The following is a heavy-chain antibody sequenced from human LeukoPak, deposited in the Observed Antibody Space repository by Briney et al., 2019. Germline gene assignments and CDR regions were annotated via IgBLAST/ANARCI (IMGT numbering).Heavy chain of an antibody. V-gene: IGHV1-69*13. D-gene: IGHD5-18*01. J-gene: IGHJ4*02. CDR2: IIPIFGTA. Sequence: ASVKVSCKASGGTFSSYAISWVRQAPGQGLEWMGGIIPIFGTANYAQKFQGRVTITADESTSTAYMELSSLRSEDTAVYYCAREREEYSYEGGGIFDYWGQGTLVTVSS. CDR1: GGTFSSYA. CDR3: AREREEYSYEGGGIFDY.